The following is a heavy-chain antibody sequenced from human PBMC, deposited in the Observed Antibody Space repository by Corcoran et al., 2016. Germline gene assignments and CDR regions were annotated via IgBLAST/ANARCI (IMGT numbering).Heavy chain of an antibody. J-gene: IGHJ6*02. Sequence: EVQLVESGGGLVQPGGSLRLSCAASGFTFSSYWMHWVRQAPGKGLVWVSRINSDGSSTSYADSVKGRFTIARDNAKNTLYLQMNSLRAEDTAVYYCARGLAVAGPVYYYYYVMDVWGQVTTVTVSS. V-gene: IGHV3-74*01. D-gene: IGHD6-19*01. CDR3: ARGLAVAGPVYYYYYVMDV. CDR1: GFTFSSYW. CDR2: INSDGSST.